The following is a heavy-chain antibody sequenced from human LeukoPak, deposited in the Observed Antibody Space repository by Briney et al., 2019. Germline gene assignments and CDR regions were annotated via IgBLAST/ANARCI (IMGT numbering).Heavy chain of an antibody. CDR2: ISSNGGGT. V-gene: IGHV3-23*01. Sequence: GGSLRLSCAPSGFTFSSYAMSWVRRAPGKGLEWGSAISSNGGGTFYADSVKGQFTISRDNSQNTLYLQMNSLRAEDTAIYYCAKHYGSGTYYNYLDYWGQGTLVTVSS. CDR1: GFTFSSYA. CDR3: AKHYGSGTYYNYLDY. D-gene: IGHD3-10*01. J-gene: IGHJ4*02.